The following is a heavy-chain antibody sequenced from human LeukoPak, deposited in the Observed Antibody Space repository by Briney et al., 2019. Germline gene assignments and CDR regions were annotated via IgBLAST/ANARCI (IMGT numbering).Heavy chain of an antibody. V-gene: IGHV3-23*01. D-gene: IGHD5-24*01. Sequence: GGSLRLSCAASGFTFSSYGMSWVRQAPGKGLEWVSAISGSGGSTYYADSVKGRFTISRDNSKNTLYLQMNSLRAEDTAVYYCAKKVEMATIRWYFDLWGRGTLVTVSS. CDR1: GFTFSSYG. J-gene: IGHJ2*01. CDR2: ISGSGGST. CDR3: AKKVEMATIRWYFDL.